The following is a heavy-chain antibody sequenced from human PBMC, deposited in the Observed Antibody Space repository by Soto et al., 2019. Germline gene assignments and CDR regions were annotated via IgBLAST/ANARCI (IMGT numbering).Heavy chain of an antibody. V-gene: IGHV3-23*01. Sequence: GGSLRLSCVGSGFTFRDHAMRWVRQAPGRGLEWVSAISANGASIQHADSVKGRFSVSRDNAKNTVYLQMDNLRTEDSAVYYCAKDRYYDTPGWFDPWGQGSRVTVSS. D-gene: IGHD3-22*01. CDR3: AKDRYYDTPGWFDP. CDR2: ISANGASI. CDR1: GFTFRDHA. J-gene: IGHJ5*02.